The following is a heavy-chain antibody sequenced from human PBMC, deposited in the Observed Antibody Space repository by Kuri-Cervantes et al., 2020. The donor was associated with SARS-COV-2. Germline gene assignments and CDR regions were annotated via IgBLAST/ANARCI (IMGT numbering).Heavy chain of an antibody. V-gene: IGHV3-53*01. CDR1: GFTVSSDY. Sequence: ETLSLTCAASGFTVSSDYMSWVRQAPGKGLEWVSVIYSGGSTYYADSVKGRFTISRDNSKNTLYLQMSSLRAEDTAVYYCAREMKEGAVMGAFDIWGQGTMVTVSS. CDR3: AREMKEGAVMGAFDI. CDR2: IYSGGST. D-gene: IGHD1-26*01. J-gene: IGHJ3*02.